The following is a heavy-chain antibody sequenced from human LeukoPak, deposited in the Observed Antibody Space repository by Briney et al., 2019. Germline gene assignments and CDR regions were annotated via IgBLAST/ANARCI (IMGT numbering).Heavy chain of an antibody. Sequence: GESLRISCQGSGFSFTTYLISWVRQMPGKGLEWMGRIYPCDSYTNYSPSFQGRVTISADKSISTAYLQLTSLRASDTAIYYCARHFYSGYDLIDYWGQGTLVTAS. J-gene: IGHJ4*02. CDR2: IYPCDSYT. CDR1: GFSFTTYL. D-gene: IGHD5-12*01. V-gene: IGHV5-10-1*01. CDR3: ARHFYSGYDLIDY.